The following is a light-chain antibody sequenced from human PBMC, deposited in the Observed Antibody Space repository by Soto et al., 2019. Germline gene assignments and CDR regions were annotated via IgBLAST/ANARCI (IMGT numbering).Light chain of an antibody. Sequence: DIQMTQPPSTLSASVGYRFTITCRSSQISSSSFSCYQQKPGKAPNLLISKASTLESGVPSRFSGSGSETEFTLTISSLQPGDFATYYCQQYHNYPWTFGQGTKV. CDR1: QISSSS. CDR2: KAS. V-gene: IGKV1-5*03. J-gene: IGKJ1*01. CDR3: QQYHNYPWT.